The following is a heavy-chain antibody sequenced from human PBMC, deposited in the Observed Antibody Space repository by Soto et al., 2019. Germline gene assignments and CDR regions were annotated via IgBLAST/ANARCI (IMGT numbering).Heavy chain of an antibody. CDR1: GYTFTGYY. Sequence: ASVKVSCKASGYTFTGYYMHWVRQAPGQGLEWMGWINPNSGGTNYAQKFQGWVTMTRDTSISTAYMELSRLRSDDTAVYYCARDGSSGYYYGNLDYWGQGTLVTVSS. CDR2: INPNSGGT. CDR3: ARDGSSGYYYGNLDY. V-gene: IGHV1-2*04. J-gene: IGHJ4*02. D-gene: IGHD3-22*01.